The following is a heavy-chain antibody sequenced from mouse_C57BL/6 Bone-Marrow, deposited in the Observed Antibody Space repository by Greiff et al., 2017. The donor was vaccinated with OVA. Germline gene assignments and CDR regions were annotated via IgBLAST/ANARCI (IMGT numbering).Heavy chain of an antibody. CDR1: GCTFTSYW. J-gene: IGHJ3*01. CDR2: IDPSDSYT. D-gene: IGHD1-1*01. Sequence: QVQLQQPGAELVMPGASVKLSCKASGCTFTSYWMHWVKQRPGQGLEWIGEIDPSDSYTNYNQKFKGKSTLTVDKSSSTAYMQLSSLTSEDSAVYYCARGVVPWAYWGQGTLVTVSA. V-gene: IGHV1-69*01. CDR3: ARGVVPWAY.